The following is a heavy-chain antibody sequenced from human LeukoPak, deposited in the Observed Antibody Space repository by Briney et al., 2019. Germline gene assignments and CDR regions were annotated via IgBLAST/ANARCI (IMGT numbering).Heavy chain of an antibody. J-gene: IGHJ4*02. D-gene: IGHD6-6*01. CDR1: GFTFSGYW. CDR3: AKDRRSINY. V-gene: IGHV3-23*01. CDR2: ISGSGGST. Sequence: PGGSLRLSCAASGFTFSGYWMNWVRQAPGKGLEWVSAISGSGGSTYYADSVKGRFTISRDNAKNTLYLQMNSLRAEDTAVYYCAKDRRSINYWGQGTLVTVSS.